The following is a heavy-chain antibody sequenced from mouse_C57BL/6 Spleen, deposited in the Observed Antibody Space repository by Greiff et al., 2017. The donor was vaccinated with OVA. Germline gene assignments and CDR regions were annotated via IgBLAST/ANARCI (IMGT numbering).Heavy chain of an antibody. J-gene: IGHJ1*03. D-gene: IGHD2-3*01. CDR3: ARRDGYYVGYFDV. Sequence: EVKLVESGGGLVQPGGSLKLSCAASGFTFSDYYMYWVRQTPEKRLEWVAYISNGGGSTYYPDTVKGRFTISRDNTKNTLYLQMSRLKSEDTAMYYCARRDGYYVGYFDVWGTGTTVTVSS. CDR1: GFTFSDYY. CDR2: ISNGGGST. V-gene: IGHV5-12*01.